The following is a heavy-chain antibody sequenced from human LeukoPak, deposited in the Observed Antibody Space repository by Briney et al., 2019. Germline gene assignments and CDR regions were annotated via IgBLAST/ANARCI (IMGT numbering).Heavy chain of an antibody. J-gene: IGHJ4*02. CDR1: GFTFSSYA. CDR3: ATSGYSGYDILAY. V-gene: IGHV3-30-3*01. D-gene: IGHD5-12*01. CDR2: ISYDGNNK. Sequence: GGSLRLSCAASGFTFSSYAMHWVRQAPGKGLEWVAVISYDGNNKYYSDSVKGRFTISRDNSNNTLYLQMNSLRAEDTAVYYCATSGYSGYDILAYWGQGTLVTVSS.